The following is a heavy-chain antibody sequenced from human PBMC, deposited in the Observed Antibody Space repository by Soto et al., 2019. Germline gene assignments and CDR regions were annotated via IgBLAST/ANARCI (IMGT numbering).Heavy chain of an antibody. CDR2: INPSDSTT. J-gene: IGHJ5*01. CDR3: ARQGSPGSGTYYNWYDF. D-gene: IGHD3-10*01. Sequence: ASVKVSCRSSGYTLTSYFMHWARQAPGQGLECMGIINPSDSTTNYAQKFQGRVTMTRDTSTSTVYMELSSLRSEDTAVYYCARQGSPGSGTYYNWYDFWGQRTLVTVSS. CDR1: GYTLTSYF. V-gene: IGHV1-46*01.